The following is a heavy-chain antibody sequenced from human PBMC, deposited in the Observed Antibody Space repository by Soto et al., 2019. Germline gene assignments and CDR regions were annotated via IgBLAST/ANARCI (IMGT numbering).Heavy chain of an antibody. Sequence: QVQLQQWGAGLLKPSETLSLTCAVYGGSFSGYYWSWIRQPPGKGLEWIGEINHRGSTNYNPSLKSRVTISVDTSKNQFSLKLSSVTAADTAVYYCARASGDGDYLMIDPWGQGTLVTVSS. J-gene: IGHJ5*02. CDR1: GGSFSGYY. V-gene: IGHV4-34*01. CDR2: INHRGST. D-gene: IGHD4-17*01. CDR3: ARASGDGDYLMIDP.